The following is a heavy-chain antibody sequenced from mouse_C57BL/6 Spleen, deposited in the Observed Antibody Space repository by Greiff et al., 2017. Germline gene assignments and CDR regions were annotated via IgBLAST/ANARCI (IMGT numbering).Heavy chain of an antibody. CDR2: IYPGDGDT. D-gene: IGHD6-1*01. Sequence: VQLVESGPELVKPGASVKISCKASGYAFSSSWMNWVKQRPGKGLEWIGRIYPGDGDTNYNGKFKGKATLTADKSSSTAYMQLSSLTSEDSAVYCCASMAATDAMDYWGQGTSVTVSS. V-gene: IGHV1-82*01. J-gene: IGHJ4*01. CDR1: GYAFSSSW. CDR3: ASMAATDAMDY.